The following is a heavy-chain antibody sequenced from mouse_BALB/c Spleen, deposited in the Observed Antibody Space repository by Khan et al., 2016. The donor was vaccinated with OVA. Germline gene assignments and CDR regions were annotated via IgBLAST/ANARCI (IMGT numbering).Heavy chain of an antibody. CDR2: INPSSGHT. J-gene: IGHJ2*01. CDR1: GYTFSNYW. V-gene: IGHV1-7*01. Sequence: VQLQQSGAELAKPGASVKMSCKASGYTFSNYWIHWVKQRPGKGLEWIGYINPSSGHTYYNQTFNDKATLTTDKSSSTAYMQLSSLTSEDSAVYYCARDRMDYWGQGTTLTVSS. CDR3: ARDRMDY.